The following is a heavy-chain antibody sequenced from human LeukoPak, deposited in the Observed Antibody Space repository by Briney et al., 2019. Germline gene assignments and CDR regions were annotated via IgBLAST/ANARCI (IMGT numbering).Heavy chain of an antibody. CDR2: IYYSGST. D-gene: IGHD3-16*01. CDR3: GRGPILWGAFDI. CDR1: GGSMNSGSYY. J-gene: IGHJ3*02. Sequence: SQTLSLTCTVSGGSMNSGSYYWSWIRQHPGKGLEWIGYIYYSGSTYYSPSLKSRVTISVDTSKNQFSLKLSSVTAADTAVYYCGRGPILWGAFDIWGQGTMVTVSS. V-gene: IGHV4-30-4*08.